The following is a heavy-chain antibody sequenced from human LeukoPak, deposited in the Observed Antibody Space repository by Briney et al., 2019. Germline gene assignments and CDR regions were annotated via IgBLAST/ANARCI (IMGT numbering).Heavy chain of an antibody. Sequence: QPGGSLRLSCAASGFTFSSYAMSWVRQAPGKGLEWVSAISGSGGSTYYADSVKGRFTISRDNSKNTLYLQMNSLRAEDTAVYYCARSGITIFGVLYPLDYWGQGTLVTVSS. CDR2: ISGSGGST. D-gene: IGHD3-3*01. V-gene: IGHV3-23*01. CDR1: GFTFSSYA. J-gene: IGHJ4*02. CDR3: ARSGITIFGVLYPLDY.